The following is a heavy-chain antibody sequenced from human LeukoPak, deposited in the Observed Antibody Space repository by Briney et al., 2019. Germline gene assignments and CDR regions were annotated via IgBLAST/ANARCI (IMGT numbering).Heavy chain of an antibody. J-gene: IGHJ4*02. CDR2: INHSGGT. Sequence: SETLSLTCTVSGGSISSYYWSWIRQPPGKGLEWIGEINHSGGTNYNPSLKSRVTISVDTSKNQFSLKLSSVTAADTAVYYCARGPNSSAPDYWGQGTLVTVSS. V-gene: IGHV4-34*01. CDR3: ARGPNSSAPDY. CDR1: GGSISSYY. D-gene: IGHD6-19*01.